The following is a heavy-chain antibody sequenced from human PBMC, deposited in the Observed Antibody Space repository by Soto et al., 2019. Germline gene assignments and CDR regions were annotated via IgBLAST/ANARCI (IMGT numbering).Heavy chain of an antibody. D-gene: IGHD2-15*01. CDR1: GYTFTSYY. J-gene: IGHJ6*02. CDR2: INPSGGST. Sequence: QVQLVQSGAEVKKPGASVKVSCKASGYTFTSYYMHWVRQAPGQGLEWMGIINPSGGSTSYAQKFQGRVTMTRDTSTSTVYMELSSLRSEDTAVYYCARGPLGYCSGGSCGVMDVWGQGTTVTVSS. CDR3: ARGPLGYCSGGSCGVMDV. V-gene: IGHV1-46*01.